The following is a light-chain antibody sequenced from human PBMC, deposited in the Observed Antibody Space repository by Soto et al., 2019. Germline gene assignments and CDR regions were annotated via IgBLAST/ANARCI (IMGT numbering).Light chain of an antibody. CDR3: QQYDSTPPT. CDR2: WAS. V-gene: IGKV4-1*01. J-gene: IGKJ2*01. CDR1: QSVLYSSNNKNY. Sequence: DIVMTQSPDSLAVSLGERATINCKSSQSVLYSSNNKNYLAWYQQRPGQPPKLLIYWASTRESGVPDRFSGSGSGTDFTLTINSLQAEDVEVYYCQQYDSTPPTFGQGTKLEIK.